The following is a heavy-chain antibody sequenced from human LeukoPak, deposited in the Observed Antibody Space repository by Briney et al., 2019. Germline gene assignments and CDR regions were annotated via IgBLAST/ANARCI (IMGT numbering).Heavy chain of an antibody. J-gene: IGHJ5*02. CDR1: GFTFSDYY. D-gene: IGHD2-21*02. Sequence: GGSLRRSSAASGFTFSDYYMSWVRQAPGNGLEWVSVIYSGGSTYYADSVKGRFTISRDNSKNTLYLQMNSLRAEETAVYYCARSYCGGDCYSGHLNWFDPWGQGALVTVSS. CDR3: ARSYCGGDCYSGHLNWFDP. CDR2: IYSGGST. V-gene: IGHV3-53*01.